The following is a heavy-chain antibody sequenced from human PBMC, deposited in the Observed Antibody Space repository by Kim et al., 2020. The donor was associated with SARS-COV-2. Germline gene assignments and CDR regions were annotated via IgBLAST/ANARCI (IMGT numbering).Heavy chain of an antibody. CDR1: GGSISSGGYY. V-gene: IGHV4-31*03. Sequence: SETLSLTCTVSGGSISSGGYYWSWIRQHPGKGLEWIGYIYYSGSTYYNPSLKSRVTISVDTSKNQFSLKLSSVTAADTAVYYCARDLKSGYSGYVTNDAFDIWGQGTMVTVSS. CDR2: IYYSGST. J-gene: IGHJ3*02. CDR3: ARDLKSGYSGYVTNDAFDI. D-gene: IGHD5-12*01.